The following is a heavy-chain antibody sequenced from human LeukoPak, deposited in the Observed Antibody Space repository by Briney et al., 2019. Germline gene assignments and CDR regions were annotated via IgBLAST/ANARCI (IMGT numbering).Heavy chain of an antibody. CDR3: ARGLSIPAAGRNYYYYMDV. CDR2: ISAYNGNT. CDR1: GYTFTSYG. D-gene: IGHD2-2*01. V-gene: IGHV1-18*01. J-gene: IGHJ6*03. Sequence: PRASVKVSCKASGYTFTSYGISWVRQAPGQGLEWMGWISAYNGNTNYAQKYQGRVTMTRDTSTSTVYMELSSLRSEDTAVYYCARGLSIPAAGRNYYYYMDVWGKGTTVTISS.